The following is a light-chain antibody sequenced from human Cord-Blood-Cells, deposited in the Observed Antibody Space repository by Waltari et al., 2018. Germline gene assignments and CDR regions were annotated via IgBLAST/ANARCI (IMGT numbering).Light chain of an antibody. V-gene: IGLV2-14*01. CDR2: DVS. CDR3: SSYTSRSTLE. J-gene: IGLJ2*01. Sequence: QSALTQPASVSGSPGQSITISCTGTSSDVGGYNYVSWYQQHQGKAPKLMIYDVSNRPSGVSNRFSGSKSGNTASLTISGLQAEYEADYYCSSYTSRSTLEFGGGTKLTVL. CDR1: SSDVGGYNY.